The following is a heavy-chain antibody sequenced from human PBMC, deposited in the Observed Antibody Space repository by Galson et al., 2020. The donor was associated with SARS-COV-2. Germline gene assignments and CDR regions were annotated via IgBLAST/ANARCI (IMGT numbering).Heavy chain of an antibody. CDR3: ARDYGDYYFDY. V-gene: IGHV3-66*01. CDR1: GFNVSSNY. J-gene: IGHJ4*02. CDR2: IYSGGST. Sequence: GESLKISCAASGFNVSSNYMSWVRQAPGKGLEWVSVIYSGGSTYYADSVKGRFTISRDNSKNTLYLQMNSLRAEDTAVYYCARDYGDYYFDYWGQGTLVTVSS. D-gene: IGHD4-17*01.